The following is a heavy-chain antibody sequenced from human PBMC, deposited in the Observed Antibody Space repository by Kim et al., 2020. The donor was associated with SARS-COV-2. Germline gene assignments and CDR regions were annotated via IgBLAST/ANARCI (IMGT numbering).Heavy chain of an antibody. CDR3: ASPGIAVAEWSNDAFDI. D-gene: IGHD6-19*01. Sequence: KSRVTISVDTSKNQFSLKLSSVTAADTAVYYCASPGIAVAEWSNDAFDIWGQGTMVTVSS. V-gene: IGHV4-39*01. J-gene: IGHJ3*02.